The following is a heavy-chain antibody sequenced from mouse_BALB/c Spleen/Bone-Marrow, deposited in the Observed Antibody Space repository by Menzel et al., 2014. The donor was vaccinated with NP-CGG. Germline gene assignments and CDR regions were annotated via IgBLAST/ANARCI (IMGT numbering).Heavy chain of an antibody. D-gene: IGHD3-1*01. CDR3: ARHVGNPYAMDY. CDR2: ISNGGGST. V-gene: IGHV5-12-2*01. J-gene: IGHJ4*01. CDR1: RFTFSSYT. Sequence: EVKVVESGGGLVQPGGSLKLSCAASRFTFSSYTMSWVRQTPEKRLEWVAYISNGGGSTYYPDTVKGRFTISRDNAKNPLYLQMSSLKSEDTAMYYCARHVGNPYAMDYWGQGTSVTVSS.